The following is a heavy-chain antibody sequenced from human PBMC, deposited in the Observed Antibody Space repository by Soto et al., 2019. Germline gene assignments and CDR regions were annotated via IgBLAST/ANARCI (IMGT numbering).Heavy chain of an antibody. CDR3: ARRDRSGSFDY. D-gene: IGHD5-12*01. V-gene: IGHV1-2*02. J-gene: IGHJ4*02. CDR1: GYTFTDYY. CDR2: INPKSGLT. Sequence: ASVKVSCKASGYTFTDYYIHWVRLAPGQGLDWMGWINPKSGLTSHAQNFRGRVTMTRDTSISTVYMELNRLTSDDRAIYYCARRDRSGSFDYWGQGTQVTVSS.